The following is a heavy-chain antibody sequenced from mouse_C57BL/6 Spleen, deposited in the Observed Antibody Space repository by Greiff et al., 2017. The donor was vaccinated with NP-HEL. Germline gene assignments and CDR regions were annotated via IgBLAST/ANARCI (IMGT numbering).Heavy chain of an antibody. Sequence: QVHLQQPGAELVRPGSSVKLSCKASGYTFTSYWMDWVKQRPGQGLEWIGNIYPSDSETHYNQKFKDKATLTVDKSSSTAYMQLSSLTSEDSAVYYCARHTYAMDYWGQGTSVTVAS. V-gene: IGHV1-61*01. J-gene: IGHJ4*01. CDR3: ARHTYAMDY. CDR2: IYPSDSET. CDR1: GYTFTSYW.